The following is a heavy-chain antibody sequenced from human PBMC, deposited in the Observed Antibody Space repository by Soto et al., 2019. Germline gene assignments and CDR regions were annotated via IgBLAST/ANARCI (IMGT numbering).Heavy chain of an antibody. V-gene: IGHV1-18*04. J-gene: IGHJ6*02. CDR3: ARERDYDLWSGSDYYGMDV. CDR2: ISAYNGNT. Sequence: QVQLVQSGAEVKKPGASVKVSCKASGYTFTSYGISWVRQAPGQGLERMGWISAYNGNTNYPQKLQGRFTMTTDTSTSTAYMELRSLRSDDTAVYYCARERDYDLWSGSDYYGMDVWGQGTTVTVSS. CDR1: GYTFTSYG. D-gene: IGHD3-3*01.